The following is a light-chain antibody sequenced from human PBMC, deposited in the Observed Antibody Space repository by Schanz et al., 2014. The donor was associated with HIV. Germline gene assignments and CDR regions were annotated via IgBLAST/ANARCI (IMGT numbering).Light chain of an antibody. CDR2: GAS. V-gene: IGKV3-15*01. Sequence: EIVMTQSPGTLSVSPGERATLSCRASQTVSKNLAWYQQKPGQAPRLLIYGASTRVTGIPARFSGSGSGTEFTLTISSLQSEDFAVYYCQYYGRSPPITFGQGTRLEIK. CDR3: QYYGRSPPIT. J-gene: IGKJ5*01. CDR1: QTVSKN.